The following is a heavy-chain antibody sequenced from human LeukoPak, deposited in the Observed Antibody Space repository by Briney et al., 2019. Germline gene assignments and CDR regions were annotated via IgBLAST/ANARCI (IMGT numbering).Heavy chain of an antibody. CDR1: GYTFTSYY. CDR3: ALPAAILFPYYFDY. V-gene: IGHV1-46*01. J-gene: IGHJ4*02. CDR2: INPSGGST. Sequence: ASVKVSCKASGYTFTSYYIHWVRQAPGQGLEWMGIINPSGGSTNYAQKFQGRVTITADESTSTAYMELSRLRSDDTAVYYCALPAAILFPYYFDYWGQGTLVTVSS. D-gene: IGHD2-2*01.